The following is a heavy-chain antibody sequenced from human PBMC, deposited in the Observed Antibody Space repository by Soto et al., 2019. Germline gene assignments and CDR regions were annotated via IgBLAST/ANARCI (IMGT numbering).Heavy chain of an antibody. CDR3: ASSGHCISTSCLKRGYYYYGMDV. V-gene: IGHV1-69*12. D-gene: IGHD2-2*01. CDR2: IIPIFGTA. J-gene: IGHJ6*02. CDR1: GGTFSSYA. Sequence: QVQLVQSGAEVKKPGSSVKVSCKASGGTFSSYAISWVRQAPGQGLEWMGGIIPIFGTANYAQKFQGRVTITADESTSTAYMELSSLRSEDTAVHYCASSGHCISTSCLKRGYYYYGMDVWGQGTTVTVSS.